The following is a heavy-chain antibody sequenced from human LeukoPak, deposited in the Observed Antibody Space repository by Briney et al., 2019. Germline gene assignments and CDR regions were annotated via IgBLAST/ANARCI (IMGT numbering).Heavy chain of an antibody. Sequence: ASVKVSCKASGGTFSSYAISWVRQAPGQGLEWMGWMNPNSGNTGYAQKFQGRVTMTRNTSISTAYMELSSLRSEDTAVYYCARGRTRITIFGVVPGAFDIWGQGTMVTVSS. CDR3: ARGRTRITIFGVVPGAFDI. CDR2: MNPNSGNT. J-gene: IGHJ3*02. CDR1: GGTFSSYA. V-gene: IGHV1-8*02. D-gene: IGHD3-3*01.